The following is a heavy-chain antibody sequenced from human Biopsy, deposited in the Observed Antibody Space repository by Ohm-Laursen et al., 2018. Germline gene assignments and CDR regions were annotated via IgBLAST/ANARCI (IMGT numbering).Heavy chain of an antibody. Sequence: SETLSLTCTVSGGSVSSGGFYWSWIRQHQGKGLEWIGYIYYSGTTYYNPSLKSLVTISVDTSKNQFSLKLNSVTAADTAVYYCARRPYVVTRYLYFDLWGRGTLATVSS. J-gene: IGHJ2*01. CDR3: ARRPYVVTRYLYFDL. D-gene: IGHD3-16*01. CDR2: IYYSGTT. CDR1: GGSVSSGGFY. V-gene: IGHV4-31*01.